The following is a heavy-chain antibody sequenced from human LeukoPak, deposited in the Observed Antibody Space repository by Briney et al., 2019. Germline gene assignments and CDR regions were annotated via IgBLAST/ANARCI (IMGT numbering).Heavy chain of an antibody. V-gene: IGHV3-48*03. CDR1: GFTFSSYE. J-gene: IGHJ5*02. CDR2: ISSSGSTI. D-gene: IGHD3-3*01. Sequence: GGSLRLSXAASGFTFSSYEMNWVRQSPGKGLEWVSYISSSGSTIYYADSVKGRFTISRDNAKNSLYLQMNSLRAEDTAVYYCARDYDFWSGYYSNWFDPWGQGALVTVSS. CDR3: ARDYDFWSGYYSNWFDP.